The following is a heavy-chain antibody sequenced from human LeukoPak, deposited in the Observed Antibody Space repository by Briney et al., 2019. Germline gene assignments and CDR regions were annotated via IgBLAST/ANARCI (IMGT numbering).Heavy chain of an antibody. CDR3: LGGSYYGAFDI. J-gene: IGHJ3*02. D-gene: IGHD1-26*01. V-gene: IGHV3-66*02. Sequence: PGGSLRLSCAASGFTFSSNYMSWVRQAPGKGLVLVSFIYTCAITYSAPSVKRRFTISRDNSKNPLYLQMNSLRAEDTAVYYCLGGSYYGAFDIWGQGTMVTVSS. CDR2: IYTCAIT. CDR1: GFTFSSNY.